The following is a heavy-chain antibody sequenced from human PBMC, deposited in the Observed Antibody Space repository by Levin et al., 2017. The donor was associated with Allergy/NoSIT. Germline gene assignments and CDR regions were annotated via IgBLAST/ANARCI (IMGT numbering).Heavy chain of an antibody. V-gene: IGHV3-15*01. D-gene: IGHD2-15*01. J-gene: IGHJ4*02. CDR2: IKSKTDGGTT. CDR1: GFTFITAC. Sequence: GGSLRLSCAASGFTFITACMTWVRQAPGKGLEWVGRIKSKTDGGTTDYAAPVKGRFTISRDDSENTLYLQMNSLKTEDTAVYYCATQCSGGSCYQYWGQGTLVTVSS. CDR3: ATQCSGGSCYQY.